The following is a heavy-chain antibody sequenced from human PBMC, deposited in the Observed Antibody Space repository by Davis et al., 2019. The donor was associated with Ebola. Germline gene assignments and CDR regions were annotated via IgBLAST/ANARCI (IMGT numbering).Heavy chain of an antibody. D-gene: IGHD3-10*01. V-gene: IGHV1-18*01. CDR1: GYTFNTYG. Sequence: ASVKVSCKASGYTFNTYGISWVRQAPGQGLEWMGWISAYNGNTNYAQKLQGRVTMTTDTSTSTAYMELRSLRSDDTAVYYCAPHYYGSGSYGMDVWGQGTTVTVSS. CDR2: ISAYNGNT. J-gene: IGHJ6*02. CDR3: APHYYGSGSYGMDV.